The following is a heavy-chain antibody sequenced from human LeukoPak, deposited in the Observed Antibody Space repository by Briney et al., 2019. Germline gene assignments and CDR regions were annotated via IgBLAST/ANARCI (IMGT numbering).Heavy chain of an antibody. CDR2: IICNSCSI. Sequence: PGRSVRLSCAASGFTFDDYEMHWVGQARGKGVEGVSGIICNSCSIGYADSVKPRFTISTDNSKNSLYLQMTSLRAEDMALYYCAKDGYYDSSGYFDYWGQGTLVTVSS. J-gene: IGHJ4*02. CDR1: GFTFDDYE. D-gene: IGHD3-22*01. V-gene: IGHV3-9*03. CDR3: AKDGYYDSSGYFDY.